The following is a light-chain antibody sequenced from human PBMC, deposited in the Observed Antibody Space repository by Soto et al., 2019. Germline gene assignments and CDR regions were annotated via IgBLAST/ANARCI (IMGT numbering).Light chain of an antibody. V-gene: IGLV1-44*01. J-gene: IGLJ1*01. Sequence: QSDLTQPPSASGTPGQRVTISCSGSSSNIGSNTVNWYQQLPGTAPKLLIYSNNQRPSGVPDRFSGSKSGTSASLAISGLQSEDEADYYCAAWDDSLNGLYVFGTGTKVTVL. CDR2: SNN. CDR1: SSNIGSNT. CDR3: AAWDDSLNGLYV.